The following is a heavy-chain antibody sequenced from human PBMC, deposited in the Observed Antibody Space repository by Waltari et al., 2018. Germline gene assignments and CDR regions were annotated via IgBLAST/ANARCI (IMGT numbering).Heavy chain of an antibody. J-gene: IGHJ4*02. CDR1: GFAFSSYT. CDR2: ISSNSRYK. D-gene: IGHD3-16*01. CDR3: ARPRAMGEIDH. Sequence: EVKVVQSGGGLVRPGGSLTLSCSASGFAFSSYTMDWVRQAPGKGLEWVSSISSNSRYKNYADSTKGRFTISRDNAKNSVYLLMNSLRVEDTAIYFCARPRAMGEIDHWGQGTLVAVS. V-gene: IGHV3-21*01.